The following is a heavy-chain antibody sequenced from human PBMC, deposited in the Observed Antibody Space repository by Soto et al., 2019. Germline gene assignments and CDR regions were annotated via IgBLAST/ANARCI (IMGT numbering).Heavy chain of an antibody. CDR2: ISSSSSYI. CDR3: ARDLGYYDSSGRRSAFDI. Sequence: PGDSLKISCAASGFTFSSYSMNWVRQAPGKGLEWVSSISSSSSYIYYADSVKGRFTISRDNAKNSLYLQMSSLRAEDTAVYYCARDLGYYDSSGRRSAFDIWGQGTMVTVSS. CDR1: GFTFSSYS. D-gene: IGHD3-22*01. J-gene: IGHJ3*02. V-gene: IGHV3-21*01.